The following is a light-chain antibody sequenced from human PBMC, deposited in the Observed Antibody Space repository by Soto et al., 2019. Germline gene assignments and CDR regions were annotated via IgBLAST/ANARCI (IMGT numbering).Light chain of an antibody. CDR3: QQYGNSPLT. CDR2: DAS. J-gene: IGKJ4*01. Sequence: EIVLTQSPATLSLSPGERATLSCRASQSVHKYLAWCPHKPGQAPRLLIYDASHRETGIPARFSGSRAGAECTRTISRLEPEDVALYYCQQYGNSPLTFGGGTKVDIK. CDR1: QSVHKY. V-gene: IGKV3-11*01.